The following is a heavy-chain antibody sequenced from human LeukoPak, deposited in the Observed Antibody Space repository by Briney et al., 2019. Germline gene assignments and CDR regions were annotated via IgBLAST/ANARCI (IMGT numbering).Heavy chain of an antibody. J-gene: IGHJ3*02. D-gene: IGHD6-13*01. CDR2: ISSSSSYI. CDR3: ARDGIPAAAIDI. V-gene: IGHV3-21*01. CDR1: GFTFSSYS. Sequence: PGGSLRLSCAASGFTFSSYSMNWVRQAPGKGLEWVSSISSSSSYIYYADSVKGRFTISRYNAKNSLYLQMNSLRAEDTAVYSCARDGIPAAAIDIWGQGTMVTVSS.